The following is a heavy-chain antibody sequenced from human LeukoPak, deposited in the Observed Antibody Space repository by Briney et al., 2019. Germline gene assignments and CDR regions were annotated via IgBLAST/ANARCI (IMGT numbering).Heavy chain of an antibody. D-gene: IGHD6-13*01. CDR3: ARGSSSWYGSDY. CDR1: GYTFTSYD. J-gene: IGHJ4*02. Sequence: ASVKVSCTASGYTFTSYDINWVRQATGQGLEWMGWMNPNSGNTGYAQKFQGRVTMTRNTSISTAYMELSSLRSEDTAVYYCARGSSSWYGSDYWGQGTLVTVSS. V-gene: IGHV1-8*01. CDR2: MNPNSGNT.